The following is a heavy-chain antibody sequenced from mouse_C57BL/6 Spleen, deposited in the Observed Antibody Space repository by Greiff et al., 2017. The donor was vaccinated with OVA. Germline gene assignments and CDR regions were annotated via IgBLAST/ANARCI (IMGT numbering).Heavy chain of an antibody. CDR3: ASGDGYYWFAY. V-gene: IGHV1-66*01. CDR2: LYPGSGNT. Sequence: QVQLQQSGPELVKPGASVKISCKASGYSFTSYYIHWVKQRPGQGLEWIGWLYPGSGNTKYNEKFKGKATLTADTSSSTAYMQLSSLPSEDSAVYYCASGDGYYWFAYWGQGTLVTVSA. CDR1: GYSFTSYY. J-gene: IGHJ3*01. D-gene: IGHD2-3*01.